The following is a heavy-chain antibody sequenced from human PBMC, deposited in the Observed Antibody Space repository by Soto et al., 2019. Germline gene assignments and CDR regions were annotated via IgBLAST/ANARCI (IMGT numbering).Heavy chain of an antibody. D-gene: IGHD6-13*01. CDR1: GYTFTSYA. CDR2: INAGNGNT. J-gene: IGHJ4*02. CDR3: ARDRGPIAAVGKARPYYFDY. V-gene: IGHV1-3*01. Sequence: ASVNVSCKASGYTFTSYAMHWVRQAPGQRLEWMGWINAGNGNTKYSQKFQGRVTITRDTSASTAYMELSSLRSEDTAVYYCARDRGPIAAVGKARPYYFDYWGQGTLVTVSS.